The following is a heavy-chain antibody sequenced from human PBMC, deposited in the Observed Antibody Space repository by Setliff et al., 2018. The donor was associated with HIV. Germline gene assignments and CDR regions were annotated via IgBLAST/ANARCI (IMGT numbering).Heavy chain of an antibody. D-gene: IGHD6-13*01. CDR1: GGSISSHY. Sequence: LSLTCTVSGGSISSHYWSWIRLPPGKGLEWIGTIYYNGNTNYNPSLKSRVAISVDTSKNLFSLKMNSVTPTDTAVYYCARARKAAAGVSHGMDVWGQGTTVTV. J-gene: IGHJ6*02. CDR2: IYYNGNT. CDR3: ARARKAAAGVSHGMDV. V-gene: IGHV4-59*11.